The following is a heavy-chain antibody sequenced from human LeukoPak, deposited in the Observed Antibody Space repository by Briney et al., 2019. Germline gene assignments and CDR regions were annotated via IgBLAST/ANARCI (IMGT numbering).Heavy chain of an antibody. CDR1: GGSFRVYY. D-gene: IGHD2-21*02. CDR3: ARQWVTLPGFSYYYGMDV. Sequence: SETLSLTCAVYGGSFRVYYWSWIRQPQGKGLEWIGEINHSGSTNYNPSLKSRVTVSVDTSKNQFSLKLSSVTAADTAVYYCARQWVTLPGFSYYYGMDVWGQGTTVTVSS. J-gene: IGHJ6*02. V-gene: IGHV4-34*01. CDR2: INHSGST.